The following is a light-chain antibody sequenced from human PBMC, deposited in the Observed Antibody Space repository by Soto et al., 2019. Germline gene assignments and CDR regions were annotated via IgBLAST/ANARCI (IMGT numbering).Light chain of an antibody. CDR2: EVT. J-gene: IGLJ1*01. CDR1: RRDVGGYNY. Sequence: QSVLMQPASVSGSPGQSITISCTGTRRDVGGYNYVSWYQQYSGKSPKLLIYEVTHRPSGVSNRFSGSKSGNTASLTISGIQAADEADYYCSSYTISNTLPFVFGTGTKVTVL. CDR3: SSYTISNTLPFV. V-gene: IGLV2-14*01.